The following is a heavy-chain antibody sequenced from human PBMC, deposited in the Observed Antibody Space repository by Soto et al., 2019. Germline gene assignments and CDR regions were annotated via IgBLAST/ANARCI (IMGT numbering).Heavy chain of an antibody. CDR1: GYRFTNYY. J-gene: IGHJ6*02. V-gene: IGHV1-2*02. CDR2: ISPYTGAT. Sequence: ASVKVSCKASGYRFTNYYLHWVRQAPGQGLEWMGWISPYTGATNYAKKFEGRVTITSDTSSSTASMDLTRLTPDDTAIYYCARDLRFGSGNFYHYGMDDWGQGTTVTVSS. D-gene: IGHD3-10*01. CDR3: ARDLRFGSGNFYHYGMDD.